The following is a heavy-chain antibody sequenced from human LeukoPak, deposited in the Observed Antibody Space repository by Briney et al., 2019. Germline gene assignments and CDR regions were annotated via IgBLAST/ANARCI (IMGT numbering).Heavy chain of an antibody. J-gene: IGHJ4*02. CDR1: GFSFSNYA. CDR2: ITVGSTNI. D-gene: IGHD3-22*01. V-gene: IGHV3-23*01. Sequence: GGSLRLSCAASGFSFSNYAMTWVRQTPRRGLEWVSGITVGSTNIHYADSVKGRFTISRDNSKNTLYLQMNSLRAEDTAVYNCAKGIDYDSSGHTYFDYWGQGTLVTVSS. CDR3: AKGIDYDSSGHTYFDY.